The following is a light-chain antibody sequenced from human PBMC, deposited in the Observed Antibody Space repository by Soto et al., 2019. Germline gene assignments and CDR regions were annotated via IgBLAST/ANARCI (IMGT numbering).Light chain of an antibody. CDR1: QGINNY. CDR3: QQYNSYLCT. V-gene: IGKV1-5*03. Sequence: DIQMTQSPSSLSASVGDRVTITCRASQGINNYLAWYQQKPGKAPKLLIYKASSLESGVPSRFSGSGSGTEFTLTISSLQPDDFATYYCQQYNSYLCTFGQGTKLEIK. CDR2: KAS. J-gene: IGKJ2*02.